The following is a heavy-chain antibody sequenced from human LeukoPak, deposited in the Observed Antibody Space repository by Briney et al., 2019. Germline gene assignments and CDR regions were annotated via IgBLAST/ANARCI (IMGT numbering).Heavy chain of an antibody. V-gene: IGHV1-2*02. CDR2: ITPKSGDT. J-gene: IGHJ1*01. D-gene: IGHD1-1*01. Sequence: ASLKVSCKASGYTFTDSYIHWVRQAPGQGLEYVGWITPKSGDTYSPQRFQGRVTMTRDASISTAYMELSSLRSDDTAVYFCARVRVADERAWADWGQGTLVTVSS. CDR3: ARVRVADERAWAD. CDR1: GYTFTDSY.